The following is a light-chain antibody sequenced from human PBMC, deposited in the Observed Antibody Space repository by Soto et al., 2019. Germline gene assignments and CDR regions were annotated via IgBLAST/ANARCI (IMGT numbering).Light chain of an antibody. CDR2: YDA. CDR3: ASWDDSLDGWV. CDR1: TTNIGNNA. J-gene: IGLJ3*02. Sequence: QSVLTQPPSVSEAPRQRVTISCSGSTTNIGNNAVSWYQQLPGQAPKLLIFYDAVLPSGVSDRFSGSKSGTSASLAISGLQAQDDADYYCASWDDSLDGWVFGGGTKLTVL. V-gene: IGLV1-36*01.